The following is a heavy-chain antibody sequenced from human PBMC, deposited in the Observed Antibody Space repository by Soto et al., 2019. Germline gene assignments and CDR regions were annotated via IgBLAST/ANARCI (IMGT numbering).Heavy chain of an antibody. Sequence: SETLSLTCTVSGGSISSYYWGWIRQPPGKGLEWIGYIYYSGSTNYNPSLKSRVTISVDTSKNQFSLKLSSVTAADTAVYYCARVGASITIFGVVPRHYYYGMDVWGQGTTVTVS. V-gene: IGHV4-59*01. J-gene: IGHJ6*02. CDR2: IYYSGST. CDR3: ARVGASITIFGVVPRHYYYGMDV. CDR1: GGSISSYY. D-gene: IGHD3-3*01.